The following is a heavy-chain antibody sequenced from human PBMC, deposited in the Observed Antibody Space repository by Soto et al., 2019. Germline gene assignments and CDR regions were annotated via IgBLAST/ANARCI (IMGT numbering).Heavy chain of an antibody. CDR3: TRQGPDAGNEGMDV. J-gene: IGHJ6*02. CDR1: GFTFSGSA. CDR2: IRSKANSYAT. V-gene: IGHV3-73*02. D-gene: IGHD2-2*01. Sequence: EVQLVESGGGLVQPGGSLKLSCAASGFTFSGSAMHWVRQASGKGLEWVGRIRSKANSYATAYAASVKGSFTISRDDSKNTAYLQMNSLKTEDTAVYYCTRQGPDAGNEGMDVWGQGTTVTVSS.